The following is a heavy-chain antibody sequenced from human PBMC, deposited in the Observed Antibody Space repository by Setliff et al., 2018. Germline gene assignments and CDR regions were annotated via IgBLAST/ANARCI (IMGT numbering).Heavy chain of an antibody. CDR1: GFTFLSYT. Sequence: GGSLRLSCTTSGFTFLSYTMKWVRQAPGKGLEWVSAITDDGGTTHYAGSVKGRCTIARDNSNSTLYLQMNSLRVEDTAVYYCARAQGYCNGGRCYGYYYYFYMDVWGRGTTVTVSS. J-gene: IGHJ6*03. CDR3: ARAQGYCNGGRCYGYYYYFYMDV. V-gene: IGHV3-23*01. D-gene: IGHD2-15*01. CDR2: ITDDGGTT.